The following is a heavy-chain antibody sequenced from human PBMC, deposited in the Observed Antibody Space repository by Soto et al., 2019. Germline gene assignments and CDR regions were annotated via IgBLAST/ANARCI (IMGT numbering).Heavy chain of an antibody. V-gene: IGHV4-39*01. CDR2: IYYAGNT. CDR3: ASVPYYGSGGDGPYFFDY. CDR1: GDSITKSTYY. Sequence: SETLSLTCTVSGDSITKSTYYWAWVRQTPGKGPEWIGSIYYAGNTYYNPSLQSRVTISVDASKNQFSLELQSVTAADSAVYYCASVPYYGSGGDGPYFFDYWGQGIPVTAPQ. J-gene: IGHJ4*02. D-gene: IGHD2-15*01.